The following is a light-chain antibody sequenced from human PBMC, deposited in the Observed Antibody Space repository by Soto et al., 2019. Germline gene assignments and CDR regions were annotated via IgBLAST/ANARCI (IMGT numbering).Light chain of an antibody. CDR1: SGSVSTGYY. J-gene: IGLJ2*01. CDR2: STN. CDR3: VLYMGSGISV. Sequence: QAVVTQEPSFSVSPGGTVTLTCGLSSGSVSTGYYPSWYQQNPGQAPRTIIYSTNTRSSGVPDRFSGSILGNKAALTITGAQSDDESDYYCVLYMGSGISVFGGGTKLTVL. V-gene: IGLV8-61*01.